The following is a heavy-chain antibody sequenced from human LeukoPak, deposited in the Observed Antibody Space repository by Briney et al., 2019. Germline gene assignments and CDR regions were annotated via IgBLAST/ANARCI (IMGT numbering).Heavy chain of an antibody. V-gene: IGHV3-21*01. CDR3: ARGDVLGYCTNGVCRPFDY. J-gene: IGHJ4*02. Sequence: SGGSLRLSCAASGFTFRSYSLNWVRQAPGKGLEWVSSISSSSSYIYYADSVKGRFTISRDNAENSLYLQMNSLRAEDTAVYYCARGDVLGYCTNGVCRPFDYWGQGTLVTVSS. CDR2: ISSSSSYI. CDR1: GFTFRSYS. D-gene: IGHD2-8*01.